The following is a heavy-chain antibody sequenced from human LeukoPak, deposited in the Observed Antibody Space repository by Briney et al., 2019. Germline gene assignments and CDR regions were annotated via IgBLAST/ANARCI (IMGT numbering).Heavy chain of an antibody. J-gene: IGHJ4*02. CDR2: IGAAGDP. CDR3: ARALSSGWYVFDY. Sequence: GGSLRLSCAASGFTFSSYDMHWVRQPTGKGLEWVSAIGAAGDPYYPGSVKGRFTISRENAKNSLYLQMNSLRAGVTAVYYCARALSSGWYVFDYWGQGTLVTVSS. D-gene: IGHD6-19*01. V-gene: IGHV3-13*05. CDR1: GFTFSSYD.